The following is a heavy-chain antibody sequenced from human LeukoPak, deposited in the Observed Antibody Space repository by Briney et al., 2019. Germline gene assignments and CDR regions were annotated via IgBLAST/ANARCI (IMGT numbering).Heavy chain of an antibody. Sequence: GGSLRLSCAASRFSFSSYGMHWVRQAPGKGLEWVAFIRYDGSNKYYADSVKGRFTISRDNSKNTLYLQMNSLRAEDTAVYYCAKDKGHTVATIMGVGDYWGQGTLVTVSS. D-gene: IGHD5-12*01. V-gene: IGHV3-30*02. J-gene: IGHJ4*02. CDR2: IRYDGSNK. CDR1: RFSFSSYG. CDR3: AKDKGHTVATIMGVGDY.